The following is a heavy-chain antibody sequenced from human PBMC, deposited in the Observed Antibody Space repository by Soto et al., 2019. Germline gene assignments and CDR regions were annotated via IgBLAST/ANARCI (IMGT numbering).Heavy chain of an antibody. Sequence: QVHLQQWGAGLLKPSETLSLTCAVYGGSFSDTYWNWFRQPPGKGLEWIGEINHNTNTIYNPSLTSRVTISVDTSKNPFSLKLTAVTAAATAVYYCARGVSLFRGSFDPWGQGTLVTVSS. D-gene: IGHD3-10*02. CDR3: ARGVSLFRGSFDP. CDR1: GGSFSDTY. CDR2: INHNTNT. V-gene: IGHV4-34*01. J-gene: IGHJ5*02.